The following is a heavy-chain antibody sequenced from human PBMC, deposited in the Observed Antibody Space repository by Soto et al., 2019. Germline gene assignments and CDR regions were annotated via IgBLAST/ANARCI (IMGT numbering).Heavy chain of an antibody. J-gene: IGHJ4*02. CDR1: GGSISSYY. Sequence: QVQLQESGPGLVKPSETLSLTCTVSGGSISSYYWSWIRQPPGKGLEWIGYIYYSGSTNYNPSLKNRFTISVDTFKNQFSLKLSSVTAADTAVYYCARRYGGTFDYWGQGTLVTVSS. V-gene: IGHV4-59*08. D-gene: IGHD2-15*01. CDR3: ARRYGGTFDY. CDR2: IYYSGST.